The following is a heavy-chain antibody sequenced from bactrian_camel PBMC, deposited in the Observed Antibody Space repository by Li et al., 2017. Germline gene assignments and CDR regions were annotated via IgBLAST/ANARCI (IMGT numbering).Heavy chain of an antibody. CDR1: SKRYMSNC. J-gene: IGHJ4*01. CDR2: IYTGGTT. CDR3: AARGGNGAFCYTGERSMDY. V-gene: IGHV3S53*01. Sequence: HVQLVESGGGPVQAGGSLRLSCTASSKRYMSNCMRWFRQAPGKEREAVAAIYTGGTTHYADSVKDRFTISQDHTKNTVYLQMNSLKIEDTAMYYCAARGGNGAFCYTGERSMDYWGQGTQVTVS. D-gene: IGHD2*01.